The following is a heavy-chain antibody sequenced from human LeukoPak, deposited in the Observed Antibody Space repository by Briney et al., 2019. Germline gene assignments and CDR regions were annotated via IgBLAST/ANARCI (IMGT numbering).Heavy chain of an antibody. Sequence: GGSLRLSCAASGFTFSSYGMTWVRQAPGKGLEWVSYISSSSSTIYYADSVKGRFTISSDNAKNSLYLQMNSLRAEDTALYYCAREQGMVRGSWFDPWGQGTLVTVSS. D-gene: IGHD3-10*01. CDR1: GFTFSSYG. V-gene: IGHV3-48*01. J-gene: IGHJ5*02. CDR3: AREQGMVRGSWFDP. CDR2: ISSSSSTI.